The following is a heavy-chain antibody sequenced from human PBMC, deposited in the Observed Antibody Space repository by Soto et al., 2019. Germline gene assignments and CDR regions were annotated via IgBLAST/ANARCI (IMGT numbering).Heavy chain of an antibody. J-gene: IGHJ4*02. V-gene: IGHV4-34*01. Sequence: SETLSLTCAVYGGSFSGYYWSWIRQPPGKGLEWIGEINHSGSTNYNPSLKSRVTISVDTSKNQFSLKLSSVTAADTAVYYCARIVSSSSLHYFDYWGQGTLVTVSS. D-gene: IGHD6-6*01. CDR2: INHSGST. CDR1: GGSFSGYY. CDR3: ARIVSSSSLHYFDY.